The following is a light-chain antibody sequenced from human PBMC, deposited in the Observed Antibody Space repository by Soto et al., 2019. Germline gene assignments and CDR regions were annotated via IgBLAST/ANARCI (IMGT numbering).Light chain of an antibody. CDR2: DAS. J-gene: IGKJ1*01. CDR3: QQYGGSVPWT. CDR1: QSVSSY. Sequence: EIVLTQSPATLSLSLGERATLSCRASQSVSSYLAWYQQKPGQAPRLLIYDASNRATGIPARFSGSGPGTDFTLTISSLEPEDFAVYYCQQYGGSVPWTFGQGTKVDIK. V-gene: IGKV3-11*01.